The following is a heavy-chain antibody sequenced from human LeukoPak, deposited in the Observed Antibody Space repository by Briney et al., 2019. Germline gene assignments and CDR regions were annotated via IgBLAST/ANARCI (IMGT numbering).Heavy chain of an antibody. D-gene: IGHD1-26*01. Sequence: SETLSLTCTVSGGSISSYYWSWIRQPPGKGLEWIGYIYYSGSTNYNPSLKSRVTISVDTSKNQFSLKLSSVTAADTAVYYCAGVPRGSDGYFQHWGQGTLVTVSS. CDR3: AGVPRGSDGYFQH. CDR1: GGSISSYY. J-gene: IGHJ1*01. CDR2: IYYSGST. V-gene: IGHV4-59*01.